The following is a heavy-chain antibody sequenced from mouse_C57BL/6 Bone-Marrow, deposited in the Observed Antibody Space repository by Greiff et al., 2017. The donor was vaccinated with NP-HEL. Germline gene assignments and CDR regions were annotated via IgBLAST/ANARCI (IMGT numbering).Heavy chain of an antibody. CDR2: IHPNSGST. V-gene: IGHV1-64*01. D-gene: IGHD2-2*01. Sequence: QVQLQQPGAELVKPGASVKLSCKASGYTFTSYWMHWVKQRPGQGLEWIGMIHPNSGSTNYNEKFKSKATLTVDKSSSPAYMQLSSLTSEDSAVYYCASGYEAWFAYWGQGTLVTVSA. J-gene: IGHJ3*01. CDR1: GYTFTSYW. CDR3: ASGYEAWFAY.